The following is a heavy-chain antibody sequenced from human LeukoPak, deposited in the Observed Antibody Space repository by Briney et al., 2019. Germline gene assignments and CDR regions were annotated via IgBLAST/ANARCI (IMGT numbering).Heavy chain of an antibody. CDR1: GYTFTSYA. CDR2: INAGNGNT. V-gene: IGHV1-3*01. Sequence: ASVKVSCKASGYTFTSYAMHWVRQAPGQRLEWMGWINAGNGNTKYSQKFQGRVTITRDTSASTAYMELSSLRSEDTAVYYCARTRWAVAHYYYYGMDVWGQGTTVTVSS. J-gene: IGHJ6*02. D-gene: IGHD2-15*01. CDR3: ARTRWAVAHYYYYGMDV.